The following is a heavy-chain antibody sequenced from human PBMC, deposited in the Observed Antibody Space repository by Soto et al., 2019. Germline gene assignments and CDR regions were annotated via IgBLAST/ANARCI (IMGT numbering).Heavy chain of an antibody. CDR2: INPTSAGT. J-gene: IGHJ6*02. CDR1: GYTFTSYY. D-gene: IGHD2-2*01. V-gene: IGHV1-46*01. Sequence: ASVKVSGKASGYTFTSYYIHWVRQAPGQGLEWMGIINPTSAGTSYAQKFQGRVTMTRDTSTITVYMELSSLRSEDTAVYYCERGHCSRPGCAFYPYYGMAVWGPGTTVTVS. CDR3: ERGHCSRPGCAFYPYYGMAV.